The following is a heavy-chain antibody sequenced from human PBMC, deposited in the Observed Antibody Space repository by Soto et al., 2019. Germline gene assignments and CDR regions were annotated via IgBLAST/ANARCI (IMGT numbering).Heavy chain of an antibody. CDR3: ARDLAAESSFDY. D-gene: IGHD6-13*01. J-gene: IGHJ4*02. Sequence: ASVKVSCKASGYTFTGYYMHWVRQAPGQGLEWMGWINPNSGATNYAQKFQDWVTMTRDTSIATAYMELSRLTSDDTAIYYCARDLAAESSFDYWGQGTLVTVSS. CDR1: GYTFTGYY. CDR2: INPNSGAT. V-gene: IGHV1-2*04.